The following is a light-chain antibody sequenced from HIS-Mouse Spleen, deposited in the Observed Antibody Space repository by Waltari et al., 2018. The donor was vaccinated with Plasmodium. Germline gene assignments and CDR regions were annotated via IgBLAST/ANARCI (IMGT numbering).Light chain of an antibody. Sequence: SYELTQPPSVSVSPGQTARITCSGDALPKKYANWYQQKSGQAPVLGIYEDSKRPSGIPERVSGSSSGTMATLTISGAQVEDEADYYCYSTDSSGNHRVFGGGTKLTVL. CDR3: YSTDSSGNHRV. V-gene: IGLV3-10*01. CDR1: ALPKKY. J-gene: IGLJ3*02. CDR2: EDS.